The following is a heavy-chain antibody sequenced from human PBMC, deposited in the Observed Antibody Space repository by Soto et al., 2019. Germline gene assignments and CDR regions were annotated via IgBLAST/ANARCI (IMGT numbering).Heavy chain of an antibody. J-gene: IGHJ4*02. CDR3: AKDHLRIVVVSYYFDY. D-gene: IGHD3-22*01. V-gene: IGHV3-30*18. CDR1: GFTFSSYG. CDR2: ISYDGSNK. Sequence: QVQLVESGGGVVQPGRSLRLSCAASGFTFSSYGMHWVRQAPGKGLEWVAVISYDGSNKYYADSVKGRFTISRDNSKNTLYLQMKSLRAEDTDVYYCAKDHLRIVVVSYYFDYWGQGTLVTVSS.